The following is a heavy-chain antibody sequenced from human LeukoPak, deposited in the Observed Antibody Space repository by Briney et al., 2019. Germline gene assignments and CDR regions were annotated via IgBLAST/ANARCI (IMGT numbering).Heavy chain of an antibody. CDR3: AKDHTPYSDYFDY. Sequence: ASVKVSCKASGGTFSSYAISWVRQAPGQGLEWMGGIIPIFGTANYAQKFQGRVTITADESTSTAYMELSSLRAEDTAVYYCAKDHTPYSDYFDYWGQGTLVTVSS. CDR1: GGTFSSYA. J-gene: IGHJ4*02. CDR2: IIPIFGTA. D-gene: IGHD4-11*01. V-gene: IGHV1-69*13.